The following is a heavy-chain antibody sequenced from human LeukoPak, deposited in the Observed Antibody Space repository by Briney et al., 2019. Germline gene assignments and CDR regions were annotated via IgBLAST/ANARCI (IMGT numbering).Heavy chain of an antibody. V-gene: IGHV3-49*04. D-gene: IGHD3-3*01. Sequence: PGGSLRLSCTTSGFTFGDYDMSWVRQAPGKGLEWVGFIRNKAYGGTTEYAASVKGRFTVSRDDSKSIAYLQMNSLKTEDTAVYYCTRGAGYDFWSGTRLPGLDYYYYMDVWGKGTTVTVSS. J-gene: IGHJ6*03. CDR1: GFTFGDYD. CDR2: IRNKAYGGTT. CDR3: TRGAGYDFWSGTRLPGLDYYYYMDV.